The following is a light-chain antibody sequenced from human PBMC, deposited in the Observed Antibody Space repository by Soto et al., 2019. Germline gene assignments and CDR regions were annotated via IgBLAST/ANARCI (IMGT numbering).Light chain of an antibody. J-gene: IGKJ1*01. CDR2: LGS. CDR1: QSLLHSNGYNY. V-gene: IGKV2-28*01. Sequence: DIVMTQSPLSLPVTPGEPASVSCRDSQSLLHSNGYNYLDWYLQKPGQSPQLLIYLGSNRASGVPDRFSGSGSGTDFTLKISRVEAEDVGVYYCMQPLQSWTFDQGTKVDIK. CDR3: MQPLQSWT.